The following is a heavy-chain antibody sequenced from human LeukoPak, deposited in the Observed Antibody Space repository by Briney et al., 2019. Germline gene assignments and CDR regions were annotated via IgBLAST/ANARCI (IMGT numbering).Heavy chain of an antibody. D-gene: IGHD6-19*01. CDR3: ARELLIRAEAGAGAY. CDR2: MYYNGAT. J-gene: IGHJ4*02. Sequence: SETLPLTCAVYGESFSGYYWSWIRQPPGKGLEWIGTMYYNGATQYNPSLKSRVTMSLDTSENQFSLKLNSVTAADTAVYYCARELLIRAEAGAGAYWGQGTLVTVSS. CDR1: GESFSGYY. V-gene: IGHV4-34*01.